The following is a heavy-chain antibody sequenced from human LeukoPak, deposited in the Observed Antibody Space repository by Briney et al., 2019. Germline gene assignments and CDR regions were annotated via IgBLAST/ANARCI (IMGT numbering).Heavy chain of an antibody. Sequence: TGGSLRLSCAASGFTFSSYGMHWVRQAPGKGLEWIGEINHSGRTNYNPSLKSRVTISVDTSKNQFSLKLSSVTAADTAVYYCARIGRDGYNGMKSLGYYYYYMDVWAKGPRSPSP. CDR2: INHSGRT. CDR3: ARIGRDGYNGMKSLGYYYYYMDV. D-gene: IGHD5-24*01. V-gene: IGHV4-34*01. CDR1: GFTFSSYG. J-gene: IGHJ6*03.